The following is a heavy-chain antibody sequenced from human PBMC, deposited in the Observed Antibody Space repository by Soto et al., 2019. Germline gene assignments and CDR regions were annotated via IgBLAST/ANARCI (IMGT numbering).Heavy chain of an antibody. CDR1: GYTFTGYY. CDR3: ARGGDIVLVPAALYHYGMAV. V-gene: IGHV1-2*04. D-gene: IGHD2-2*01. J-gene: IGHJ6*02. Sequence: ASVKVSCKASGYTFTGYYMHWVRQAPGQGLEWMGWINPNSGGTNYAQKFQGWVTMTRDTSISTAYMELSRLRSDDTAVYYCARGGDIVLVPAALYHYGMAVWGQGTTVTVSS. CDR2: INPNSGGT.